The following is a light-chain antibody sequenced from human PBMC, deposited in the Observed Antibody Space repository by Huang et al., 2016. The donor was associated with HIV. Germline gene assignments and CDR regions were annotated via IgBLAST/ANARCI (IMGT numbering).Light chain of an antibody. CDR3: QQRNNWPPWT. CDR1: QSIGSY. V-gene: IGKV3-11*01. CDR2: DAS. Sequence: EIVLTQSPATLSLSPGEIATLSCRASQSIGSYLAWYQQRPGQAPRLLSYDASVRATGIPARFSGRGSGTDFTLTISSLEPEDFAVYYCQQRNNWPPWTFGQGTRVEIK. J-gene: IGKJ1*01.